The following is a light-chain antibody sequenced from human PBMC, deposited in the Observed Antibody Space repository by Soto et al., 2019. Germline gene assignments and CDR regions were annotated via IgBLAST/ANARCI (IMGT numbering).Light chain of an antibody. CDR2: EVS. CDR1: SSDIGSYNY. V-gene: IGLV2-14*01. CDR3: SSSTRRRFV. Sequence: QSVLTQPASVSGSPGQSITISCTGTSSDIGSYNYVSWYQQHPGKAPKLIIYEVSNRPSGISYRFSGSKSGNTAYLTISGLKPDHDDDSYCSSSTRRRFVFGTGTKVTVL. J-gene: IGLJ1*01.